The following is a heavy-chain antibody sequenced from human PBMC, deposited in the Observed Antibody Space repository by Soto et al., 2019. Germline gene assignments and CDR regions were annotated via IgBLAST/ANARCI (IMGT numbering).Heavy chain of an antibody. J-gene: IGHJ3*02. CDR1: GYTFTSYA. D-gene: IGHD5-12*01. V-gene: IGHV1-3*01. CDR2: INAGNGNT. Sequence: ASVKVSCKASGYTFTSYAMHWVRQAPGQRLEWMGWINAGNGNTKYSQKFQGRVTITRDTSASTAYMELSSLRSEDTAVYYCASTITSGYSGYDWDDAFDIWGQGTMVTVSS. CDR3: ASTITSGYSGYDWDDAFDI.